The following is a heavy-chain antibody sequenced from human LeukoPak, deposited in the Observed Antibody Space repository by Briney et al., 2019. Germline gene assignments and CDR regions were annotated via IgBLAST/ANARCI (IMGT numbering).Heavy chain of an antibody. CDR1: GYTLTELS. J-gene: IGHJ4*02. Sequence: GASVKVSCKVSGYTLTELSMHWVRQAPGKGLEWMGGFDPEDGETIYAQKFQGRVTMTEDTSTDTAYMELSSLRSEDTAVYYCATAYPTYRGSSGYYPFDYWGQGTLVTVSS. CDR2: FDPEDGET. D-gene: IGHD3-22*01. V-gene: IGHV1-24*01. CDR3: ATAYPTYRGSSGYYPFDY.